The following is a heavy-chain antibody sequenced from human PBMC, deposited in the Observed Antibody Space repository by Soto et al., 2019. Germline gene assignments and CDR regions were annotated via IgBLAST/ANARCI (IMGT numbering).Heavy chain of an antibody. CDR3: AKDLLRPGRAYGMDV. J-gene: IGHJ6*02. CDR2: ISYDGTNK. CDR1: GFTFRSYG. Sequence: QVQLVESGGGVVQPGRSLRLSCAASGFTFRSYGMHWVRQAPGKGLEWVAVISYDGTNKYYADSVKGRFTISRDNSKNTLYLQMNSLIAEDTAVYYCAKDLLRPGRAYGMDVWGQGTTVTVSS. V-gene: IGHV3-30*18.